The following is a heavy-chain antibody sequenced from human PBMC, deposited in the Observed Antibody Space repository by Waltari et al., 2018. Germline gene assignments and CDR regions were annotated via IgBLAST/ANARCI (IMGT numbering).Heavy chain of an antibody. CDR1: GFTFSSYA. CDR2: ISGSGGST. CDR3: ARGADFWSFSKAFDI. J-gene: IGHJ3*02. V-gene: IGHV3-23*01. Sequence: EVQLLESGGGLVQPGGSLRLSCAASGFTFSSYAMSWVRQAPGKGLEWVSAISGSGGSTYYADSGNGRCTISRDNSKNTLYLQMNSLRAEDTAVYYCARGADFWSFSKAFDIWGQGTMVTVSS. D-gene: IGHD3-3*01.